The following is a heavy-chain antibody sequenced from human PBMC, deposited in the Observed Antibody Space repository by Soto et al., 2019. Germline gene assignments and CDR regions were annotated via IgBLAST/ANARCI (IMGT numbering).Heavy chain of an antibody. V-gene: IGHV4-4*02. Sequence: PSETLSLTCAFSVVSISSYNWWSWVRQPPGKGLEWIGEIYHRGSTNYSPSLKSRVTISVDKSKNQFSLKLSSVTAADTAVYYCARDYYYDSSGYYAAGDSVFEPWGQGTLVNVSS. CDR3: ARDYYYDSSGYYAAGDSVFEP. CDR2: IYHRGST. CDR1: VVSISSYNW. D-gene: IGHD3-22*01. J-gene: IGHJ5*02.